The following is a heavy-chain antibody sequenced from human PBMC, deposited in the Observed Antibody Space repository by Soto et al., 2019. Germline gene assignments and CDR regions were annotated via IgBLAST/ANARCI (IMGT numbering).Heavy chain of an antibody. Sequence: GGSLRLSCAASGFTFSSYSMNWVRQAPGKGLEWVSAISGSGGSTYYADSVKGRFTISRDNSKNTLYLQMNSLRAEDTAVYYCARKLGGDYDTYYYYGMDVWGQGTTVTVSS. CDR1: GFTFSSYS. CDR2: ISGSGGST. CDR3: ARKLGGDYDTYYYYGMDV. V-gene: IGHV3-23*01. J-gene: IGHJ6*02. D-gene: IGHD4-17*01.